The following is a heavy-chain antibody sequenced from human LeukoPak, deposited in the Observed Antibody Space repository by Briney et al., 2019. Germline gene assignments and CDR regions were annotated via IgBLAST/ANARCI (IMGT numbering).Heavy chain of an antibody. D-gene: IGHD4-17*01. J-gene: IGHJ4*02. Sequence: ASVKVSCKASGYTFTGYYMHWVRQAPGQGLEWMGWINPNSGGTSYAQKFQGRLTMTEDTSTDTAYMELSSLRSEDTAMYYCATPFDDDYGDYPYYWGQGALVTVSS. CDR3: ATPFDDDYGDYPYY. V-gene: IGHV1-2*02. CDR1: GYTFTGYY. CDR2: INPNSGGT.